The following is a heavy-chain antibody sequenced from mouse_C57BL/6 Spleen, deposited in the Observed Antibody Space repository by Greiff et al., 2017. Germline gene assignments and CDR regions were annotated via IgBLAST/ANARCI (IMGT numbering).Heavy chain of an antibody. CDR2: IGPSDSST. CDR1: GYTFTSYW. CDR3: ARSGERGFAY. J-gene: IGHJ3*01. Sequence: QVQLQQPGAELVKPGASVKLSCKASGYTFTSYWMQWVKQRPGQGLEWIGEIGPSDSSTYYNQKVKGKATLNVDTSSSPAYMQLSSLTSEDPAVYYCARSGERGFAYWGQGTLVTVSA. V-gene: IGHV1-50*01.